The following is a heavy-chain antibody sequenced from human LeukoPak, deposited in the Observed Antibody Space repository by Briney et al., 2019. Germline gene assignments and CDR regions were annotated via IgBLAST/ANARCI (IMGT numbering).Heavy chain of an antibody. CDR1: GGTFSSYA. V-gene: IGHV1-69*05. CDR2: IIPIFGTA. J-gene: IGHJ4*02. CDR3: ARAIHYLGPIFDY. Sequence: SVKVSCKASGGTFSSYAISWVRQAPGQGLEWMGGIIPIFGTANYAQKFQGRVTITTDESTSTAYMELSSLRSEDTAVYYCARAIHYLGPIFDYWGQGTLVTVSS. D-gene: IGHD3-10*01.